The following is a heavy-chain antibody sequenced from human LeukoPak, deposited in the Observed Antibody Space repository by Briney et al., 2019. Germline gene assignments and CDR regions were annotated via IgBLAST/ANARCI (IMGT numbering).Heavy chain of an antibody. CDR1: GGSVSSYY. D-gene: IGHD6-19*01. V-gene: IGHV4-59*02. J-gene: IGHJ4*02. CDR2: IYYTGST. Sequence: PSETLSLTCTVSGGSVSSYYWSWIRQPPGRGLEWIGYIYYTGSTNYNPSLKSRVTISVDTSKNQFSLKLSSVTAADTAVYYCARVRSGWYPFDYWGQGTLVTVSS. CDR3: ARVRSGWYPFDY.